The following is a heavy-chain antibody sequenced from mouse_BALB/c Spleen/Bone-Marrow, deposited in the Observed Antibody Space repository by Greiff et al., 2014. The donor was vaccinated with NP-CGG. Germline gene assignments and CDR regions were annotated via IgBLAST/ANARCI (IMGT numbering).Heavy chain of an antibody. CDR2: IDPANGNT. Sequence: EVKLMESGAELVKPGASVKLSCTASGFNIKDTYMHWVKQGPEQGLEWIGRIDPANGNTKYDPKFQGKATITADTSSNTAYLQLSSLTSEDTAVYYCATYYYGSSWGFAYWGQGTLVTVSA. CDR3: ATYYYGSSWGFAY. V-gene: IGHV14-3*02. J-gene: IGHJ3*01. D-gene: IGHD1-1*01. CDR1: GFNIKDTY.